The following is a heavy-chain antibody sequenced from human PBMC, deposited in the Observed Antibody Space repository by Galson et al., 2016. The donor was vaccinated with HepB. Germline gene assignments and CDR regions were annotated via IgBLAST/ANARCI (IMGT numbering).Heavy chain of an antibody. Sequence: QSGAEVTKPGESLKISCKGSGYSFTSYWIDWVRQMPGKGLEWMGIIYPGDSGTRYSPSFQGQVTISADKSINTAYLQWSSLKASDTAMYYCARHRRYCTNGVCYPGAFDIWGQGTMVTVSS. J-gene: IGHJ3*02. CDR2: IYPGDSGT. D-gene: IGHD2-8*01. V-gene: IGHV5-51*01. CDR1: GYSFTSYW. CDR3: ARHRRYCTNGVCYPGAFDI.